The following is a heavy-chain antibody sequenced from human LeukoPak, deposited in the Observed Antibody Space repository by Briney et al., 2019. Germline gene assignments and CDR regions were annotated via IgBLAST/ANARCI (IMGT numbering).Heavy chain of an antibody. Sequence: SQTLSLTCAISGDTVSRNTAAWIAVRQSPSRGLECLRRTYYRSKWYTEYAVSVKSRMTINADTSKNQFSLQLNSVTPEDTAVYYCARDRGASGSLDYWDQGALVTVSS. CDR1: GDTVSRNTAA. CDR3: ARDRGASGSLDY. CDR2: TYYRSKWYT. V-gene: IGHV6-1*01. D-gene: IGHD6-19*01. J-gene: IGHJ4*02.